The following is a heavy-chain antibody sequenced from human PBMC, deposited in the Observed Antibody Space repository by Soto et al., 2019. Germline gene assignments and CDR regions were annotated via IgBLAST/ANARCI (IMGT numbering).Heavy chain of an antibody. CDR1: AGSLSRSSCY. Sequence: YVTRPLPCTVCAGSLSRSSCYQGWIRQRQGKGLEWIGSIDYSVSTYYNPSLKSRVTISVDTSKNQFSLKLSSVTAADTAVYYCARFRGSGGSCYFDYWGQGTLGTVS. D-gene: IGHD2-15*01. V-gene: IGHV4-39*01. CDR2: IDYSVST. CDR3: ARFRGSGGSCYFDY. J-gene: IGHJ4*02.